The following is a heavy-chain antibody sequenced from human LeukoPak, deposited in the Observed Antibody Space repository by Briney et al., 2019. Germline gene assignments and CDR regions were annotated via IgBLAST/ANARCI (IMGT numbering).Heavy chain of an antibody. V-gene: IGHV4-59*01. J-gene: IGHJ4*02. CDR1: GGSISSYY. CDR2: IYYSGST. D-gene: IGHD6-19*01. Sequence: TPETLSLTCTVSGGSISSYYWSWIRQPPGKGLEWIGYIYYSGSTNYNPSLKSRVTLSVDTSKNQFSLKLSSVTAADTAVYYCARYPNGGWYGFDYWGQGTLVTVSS. CDR3: ARYPNGGWYGFDY.